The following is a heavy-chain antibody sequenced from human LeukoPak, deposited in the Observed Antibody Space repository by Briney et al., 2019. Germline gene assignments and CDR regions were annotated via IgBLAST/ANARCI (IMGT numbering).Heavy chain of an antibody. D-gene: IGHD5-18*01. CDR3: ASGKATAMAQGY. Sequence: GGSLRLSCAASGFTVSSNYMSWARQAPGKGLEWVSVIYSGGFTDYADSVKGRFTISRDNSKNTLYLQMNSLRVEDTAVYYCASGKATAMAQGYWGQGTLVTVSS. CDR1: GFTVSSNY. J-gene: IGHJ4*02. V-gene: IGHV3-53*01. CDR2: IYSGGFT.